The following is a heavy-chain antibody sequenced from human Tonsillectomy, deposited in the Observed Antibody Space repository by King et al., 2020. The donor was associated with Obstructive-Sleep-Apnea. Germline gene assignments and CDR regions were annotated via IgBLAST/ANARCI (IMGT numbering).Heavy chain of an antibody. CDR3: ASSVSLSWPYGMDV. V-gene: IGHV3-33*01. J-gene: IGHJ6*02. CDR2: LWYDESNK. CDR1: GFTFSSYG. Sequence: VQLVESGGGVVQPGRSLRLSCAASGFTFSSYGMHWVRQAPGKGLEWVAVLWYDESNKYYADSVKGRFTISRDNSENTLSLQMNSLRADDTAVCYCASSVSLSWPYGMDVWGQGTTVTVSS.